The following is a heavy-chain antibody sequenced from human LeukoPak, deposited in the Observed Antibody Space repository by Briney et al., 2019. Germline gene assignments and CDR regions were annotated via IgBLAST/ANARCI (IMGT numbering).Heavy chain of an antibody. J-gene: IGHJ4*02. V-gene: IGHV1-18*01. CDR2: INAYNGDT. CDR1: GYTFTNYG. CDR3: ARGVGLFGSSGYFADY. Sequence: ASVKVSCKASGYTFTNYGITWVRQAPGQGLEWMGWINAYNGDTNYAQMLQGRVTMTTDTSTSTAYMELRSLRSDDTAVYYCARGVGLFGSSGYFADYWGQGTLVTVSS. D-gene: IGHD6-13*01.